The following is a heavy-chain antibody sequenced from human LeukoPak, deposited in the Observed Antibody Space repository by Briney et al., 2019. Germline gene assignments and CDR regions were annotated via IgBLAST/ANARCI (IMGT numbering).Heavy chain of an antibody. CDR1: GFTFSSYA. CDR3: ARDRYPGYAIQYYFDY. J-gene: IGHJ4*02. CDR2: ISYDGSNK. D-gene: IGHD5-12*01. Sequence: PGRSLRLSCAASGFTFSSYAMHWVRQAPGKGLEWVAVISYDGSNKYYADSVKGRFTISRDNSKNTLYLQMNSLRAEDTAVYYCARDRYPGYAIQYYFDYWGQGTLVTVSS. V-gene: IGHV3-30*04.